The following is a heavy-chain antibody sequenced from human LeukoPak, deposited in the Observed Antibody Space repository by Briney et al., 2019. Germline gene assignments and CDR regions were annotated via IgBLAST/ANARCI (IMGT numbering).Heavy chain of an antibody. D-gene: IGHD6-19*01. CDR3: ASWLLSENDY. J-gene: IGHJ4*02. CDR1: GFTFSSYS. CDR2: ISSSSSYI. Sequence: GGSLRLSCAASGFTFSSYSMDWVRQAPGKGLEWVSSISSSSSYIYYADSVKGRFTISRDNAKNSLYLQMNSLRAEDTAVYYCASWLLSENDYWGQGTLVNVSS. V-gene: IGHV3-21*01.